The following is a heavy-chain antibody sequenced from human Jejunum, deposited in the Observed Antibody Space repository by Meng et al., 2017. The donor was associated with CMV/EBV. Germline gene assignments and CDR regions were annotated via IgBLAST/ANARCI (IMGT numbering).Heavy chain of an antibody. Sequence: SSFTLRDYAMGWVRQTPGKRAEWVAGISGSGPATYYAESVKGRFTISRDNSNNTLFLQMNALRGDDTAVYYCARDMGYTVTAPFDYWGQGSVVTVSS. V-gene: IGHV3-23*01. J-gene: IGHJ4*02. CDR3: ARDMGYTVTAPFDY. CDR2: ISGSGPAT. CDR1: SFTLRDYA. D-gene: IGHD4-11*01.